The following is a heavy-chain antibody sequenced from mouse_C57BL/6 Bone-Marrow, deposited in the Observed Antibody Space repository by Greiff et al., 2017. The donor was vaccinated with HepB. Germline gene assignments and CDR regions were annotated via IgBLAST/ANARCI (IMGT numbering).Heavy chain of an antibody. V-gene: IGHV1-50*01. Sequence: VQLQQPGAELVKPGASVKLSCKASGYTFTSYWMQWVKQRPGQGLEWIGEIDPSDSYTNYNQKFKGKATLTVDTSSSTAYMQLSSLTSEDSAVYYCAFTTVVATRGYWGQGTTLTVSS. J-gene: IGHJ2*01. D-gene: IGHD1-1*01. CDR2: IDPSDSYT. CDR1: GYTFTSYW. CDR3: AFTTVVATRGY.